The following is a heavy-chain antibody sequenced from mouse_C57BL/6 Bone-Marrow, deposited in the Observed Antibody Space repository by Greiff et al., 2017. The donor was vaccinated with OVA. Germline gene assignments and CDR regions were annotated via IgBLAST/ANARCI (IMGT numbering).Heavy chain of an antibody. CDR2: ISSGSSTI. V-gene: IGHV5-17*01. CDR3: ARESNYAFAY. CDR1: GFTFSDYG. J-gene: IGHJ3*01. Sequence: VQLKESGGGLVKPGGSLKLSCAASGFTFSDYGMHWVRQAPEKGLEWVAYISSGSSTIYYADTVKGRFTISRDNAKNTLFLQMTSLRSEDTAMYYCARESNYAFAYWGQGTLVTVSA. D-gene: IGHD2-5*01.